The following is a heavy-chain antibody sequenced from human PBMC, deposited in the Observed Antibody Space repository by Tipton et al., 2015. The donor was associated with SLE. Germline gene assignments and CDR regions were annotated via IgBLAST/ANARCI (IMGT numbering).Heavy chain of an antibody. Sequence: VQLVQSGAEVKKPGESLKISCKGSGYSFSTYWIGWVRQMPGKGLEWMGIIYPGDSDTRYSPSFQGQVTISADKSITTAYLQWSSLKASDTAMYYCARESIAAAGIVDYWGQGTLVTVSS. D-gene: IGHD6-13*01. CDR3: ARESIAAAGIVDY. CDR1: GYSFSTYW. CDR2: IYPGDSDT. V-gene: IGHV5-51*03. J-gene: IGHJ4*02.